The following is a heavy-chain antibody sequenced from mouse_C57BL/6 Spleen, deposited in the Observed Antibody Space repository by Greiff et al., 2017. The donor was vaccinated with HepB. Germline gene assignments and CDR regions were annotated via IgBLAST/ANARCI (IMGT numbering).Heavy chain of an antibody. J-gene: IGHJ2*01. CDR2: ISDGGSYT. CDR3: ARDRGWNYFDY. V-gene: IGHV5-4*01. D-gene: IGHD3-2*02. CDR1: GFTFSSYA. Sequence: EVKLVESGGGLVKPGGSLKLSCAASGFTFSSYAMSWVRQTPEKRLEWVATISDGGSYTYYPDNVKGRFTISRDNAKNNLYLQMSHLKSEDTAMYYCARDRGWNYFDYWGQVTTLTVSS.